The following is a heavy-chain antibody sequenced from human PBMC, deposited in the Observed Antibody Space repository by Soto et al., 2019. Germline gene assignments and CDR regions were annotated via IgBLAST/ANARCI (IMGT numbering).Heavy chain of an antibody. J-gene: IGHJ6*02. CDR3: ARDLWGYCGTDCYPLDV. Sequence: PSETLSLTCAVSGGSISSGGYSRSWLRQPPGKGLEWIGYIFHSGSTYYNPSLKSRVTISVDGSKNHFSLELSSVTAADTAVYYCARDLWGYCGTDCYPLDVWGQGTTVTVSS. D-gene: IGHD2-21*02. CDR1: GGSISSGGYS. V-gene: IGHV4-30-2*01. CDR2: IFHSGST.